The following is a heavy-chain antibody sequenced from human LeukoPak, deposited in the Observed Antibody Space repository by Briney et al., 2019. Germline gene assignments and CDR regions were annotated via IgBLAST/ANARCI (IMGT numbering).Heavy chain of an antibody. V-gene: IGHV1-69*13. J-gene: IGHJ4*02. Sequence: ASVKVSCKASGGTFSSYAISWVRQAPGQGLEWMGGIIPIFGTANYAQKFQGRVTITADESTSTAYVELSSLRSEDTAVYYCARAQTYYYDSSGYYYVAWFDYWGQGTLVTVSS. CDR3: ARAQTYYYDSSGYYYVAWFDY. CDR1: GGTFSSYA. CDR2: IIPIFGTA. D-gene: IGHD3-22*01.